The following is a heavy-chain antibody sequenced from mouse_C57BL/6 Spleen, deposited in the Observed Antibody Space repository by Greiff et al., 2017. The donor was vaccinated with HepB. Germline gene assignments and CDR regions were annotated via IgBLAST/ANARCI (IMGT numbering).Heavy chain of an antibody. D-gene: IGHD1-1*01. CDR3: ARENIITTVFDY. J-gene: IGHJ2*01. CDR1: GYTFTSYW. V-gene: IGHV1-59*01. CDR2: IDPSDSYT. Sequence: VQLQQPGAELVRPGTSVKLSCKASGYTFTSYWMHWVKQRPGQGLEWIGVIDPSDSYTNYNQKFKGKATLTVDTSSSTAYMQLSSLTSEDSAVYYCARENIITTVFDYWGQGTTLTVSS.